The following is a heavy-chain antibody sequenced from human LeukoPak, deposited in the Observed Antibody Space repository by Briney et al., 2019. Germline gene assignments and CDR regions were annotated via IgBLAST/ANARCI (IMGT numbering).Heavy chain of an antibody. CDR2: IWYDGSNK. J-gene: IGHJ6*02. V-gene: IGHV3-33*01. D-gene: IGHD2-2*01. CDR3: ARDCSSTSCKGYYYGMDV. CDR1: GFTFSSYG. Sequence: PGRSLRLSCAASGFTFSSYGMHWVRQAPGKGLEWVAVIWYDGSNKYYADSVKGRFTISRDNPKNTLYLQMNSLRAEDTAVYYCARDCSSTSCKGYYYGMDVWGQGTTVTVSS.